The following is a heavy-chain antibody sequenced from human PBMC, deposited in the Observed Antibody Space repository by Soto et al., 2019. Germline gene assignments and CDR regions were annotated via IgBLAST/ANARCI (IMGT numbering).Heavy chain of an antibody. CDR3: ARDDSGFSGSHYIDYFNY. J-gene: IGHJ4*02. Sequence: ASVKVSCKASGYSFTNYYMHWVRQAPGQGLEYMGVIHPNGGGTSYAQKFQGRVTMTSDTSAGTVYMQLSSLTSEDTAVYYCARDDSGFSGSHYIDYFNYWGQGALVTVSS. D-gene: IGHD1-26*01. CDR1: GYSFTNYY. CDR2: IHPNGGGT. V-gene: IGHV1-46*01.